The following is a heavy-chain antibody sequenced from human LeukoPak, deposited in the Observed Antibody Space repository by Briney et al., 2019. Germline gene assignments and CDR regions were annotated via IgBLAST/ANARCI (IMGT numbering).Heavy chain of an antibody. J-gene: IGHJ4*02. Sequence: GGSLRLSCAASGFIFKTYAMHWVRQAPGKGLEWVTMIWYDGSNKYYGDSVKGRFTISRDNSKNTLSLQMNSLRADDTAVYYCAMYLVRGRFDYWGQGTLVTVSS. V-gene: IGHV3-33*01. CDR3: AMYLVRGRFDY. CDR2: IWYDGSNK. CDR1: GFIFKTYA. D-gene: IGHD3-10*01.